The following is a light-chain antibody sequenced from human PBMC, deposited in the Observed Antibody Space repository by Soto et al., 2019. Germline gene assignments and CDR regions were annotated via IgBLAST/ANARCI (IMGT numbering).Light chain of an antibody. CDR3: QKYNSAPRT. J-gene: IGKJ1*01. CDR2: AAS. Sequence: DIQMNQSPSSLSASVGDRVTITCRASQGISNDLAWYQQKPGKVPKLLIYAASTLQSGVPSRFSGSGSGTDFTLTISSLQPADVATYYCQKYNSAPRTFGQGTKVEIK. CDR1: QGISND. V-gene: IGKV1-27*01.